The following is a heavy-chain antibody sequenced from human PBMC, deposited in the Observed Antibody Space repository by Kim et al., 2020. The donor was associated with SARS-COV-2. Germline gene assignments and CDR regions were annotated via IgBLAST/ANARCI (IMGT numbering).Heavy chain of an antibody. V-gene: IGHV4-59*01. J-gene: IGHJ4*02. CDR1: GGSISSYY. CDR3: ARARLVAGTGSFGY. CDR2: IYYSGST. Sequence: SETLSLTCTVSGGSISSYYWSWIRQPPGKGLEWIGYIYYSGSTNYNPSLKSRVTISVDTSKNQFSLKLSSVTAADTAVYYCARARLVAGTGSFGYWGQGTLVTVSS. D-gene: IGHD6-19*01.